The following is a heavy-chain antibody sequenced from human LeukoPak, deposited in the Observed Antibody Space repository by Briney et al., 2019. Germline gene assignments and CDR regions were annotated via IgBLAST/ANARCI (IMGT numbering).Heavy chain of an antibody. J-gene: IGHJ4*02. CDR1: GYTFTSYY. V-gene: IGHV1-46*01. CDR3: ARNAQNYVDYDYSILFDY. Sequence: GASVKVSCKASGYTFTSYYMHWVRQAPGQGLEWMGIINPSGGSTSYAQKFQGRVTMTRDTSTSTVYMELSSLRSEDTAVYYCARNAQNYVDYDYSILFDYWGQGTLVTVSS. D-gene: IGHD4-11*01. CDR2: INPSGGST.